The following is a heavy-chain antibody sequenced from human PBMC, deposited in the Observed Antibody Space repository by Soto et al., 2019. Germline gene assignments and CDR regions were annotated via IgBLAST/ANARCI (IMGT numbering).Heavy chain of an antibody. Sequence: EVQLVESGGGLVQPGGSLRLSCVISGFTFSARYIDWVRQATGKGLEWVGRSRDKATGYTTDYAAPVRGRFTISRDDAKNALYLQMISLKTEDTAVYYCATEGSYAGPACDYGGQGPLVTVSS. D-gene: IGHD1-26*01. CDR3: ATEGSYAGPACDY. J-gene: IGHJ4*02. CDR1: GFTFSARY. V-gene: IGHV3-72*01. CDR2: SRDKATGYTT.